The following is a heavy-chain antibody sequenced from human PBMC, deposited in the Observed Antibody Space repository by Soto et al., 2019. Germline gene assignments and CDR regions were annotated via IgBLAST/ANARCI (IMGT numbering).Heavy chain of an antibody. CDR3: SRVDPGETSPFDH. Sequence: ASVKVSCKASGYTFASYAISWMRQAPGQGLEWMGWISAYNGNTNYAQKLQGRVTMTTDTSTSTAYMEVSSLRSEDTAVYYCSRVDPGETSPFDHWGQGTLVTVSS. V-gene: IGHV1-18*01. CDR2: ISAYNGNT. CDR1: GYTFASYA. D-gene: IGHD3-10*01. J-gene: IGHJ4*02.